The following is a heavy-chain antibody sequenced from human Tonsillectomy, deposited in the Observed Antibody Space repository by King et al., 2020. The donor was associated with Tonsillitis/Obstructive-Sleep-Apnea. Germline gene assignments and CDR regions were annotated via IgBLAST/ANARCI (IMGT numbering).Heavy chain of an antibody. D-gene: IGHD4-23*01. Sequence: QLQESGPGLVNPSETLSLTCTVSTDSISSYYWSWIRQPPGKGLELIGYIYYSGSTYYNPSLKSRVTMSVDTSKNQFSLNVSSVTAADTAVYYCARAVGYYYYMDVWGKGTPVTVSS. CDR3: ARAVGYYYYMDV. CDR1: TDSISSYY. V-gene: IGHV4-59*01. J-gene: IGHJ6*03. CDR2: IYYSGST.